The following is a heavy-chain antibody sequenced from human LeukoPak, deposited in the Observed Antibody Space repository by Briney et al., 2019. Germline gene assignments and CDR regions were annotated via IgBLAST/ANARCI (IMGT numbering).Heavy chain of an antibody. CDR2: ISSSGSTI. CDR1: GFTFSSYE. CDR3: ALYFDWLWGGNLDY. V-gene: IGHV3-48*03. J-gene: IGHJ4*02. Sequence: GGSLRLSCAASGFTFSSYEMNWVRQAPGKGLEWVSYISSSGSTIYYADSVKGRSTISRDNAKNSLYLQMNSLRAEDTAVYYCALYFDWLWGGNLDYWGQGTLVTVSS. D-gene: IGHD3-9*01.